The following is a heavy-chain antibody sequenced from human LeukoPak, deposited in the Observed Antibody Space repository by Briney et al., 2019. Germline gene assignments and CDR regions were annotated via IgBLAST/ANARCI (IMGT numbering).Heavy chain of an antibody. CDR3: ARARRAGDDVDY. V-gene: IGHV4-38-2*01. D-gene: IGHD7-27*01. CDR1: GYSISSGYY. Sequence: SETLSLTCAVSGYSISSGYYWGWIRQPPGKGLEWIGSIYHSGSTYYNPSLKSRVTISLDTSKNQFSLTLSSVTAADTAVYYCARARRAGDDVDYWGQGTLVTVSS. J-gene: IGHJ4*02. CDR2: IYHSGST.